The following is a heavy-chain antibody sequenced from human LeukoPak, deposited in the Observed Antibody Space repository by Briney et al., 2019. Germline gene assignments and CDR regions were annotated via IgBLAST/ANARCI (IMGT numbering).Heavy chain of an antibody. D-gene: IGHD2-2*01. CDR2: INPESGGT. J-gene: IGHJ4*02. Sequence: ASVKVSCKASGYTFTGYYMHWVRQAPGQGLEWMGWINPESGGTIYAQKFQCRVTMTRDTSISTAYMELSRLISDDTAVYYCAKWDIVVGLTYWGQETLVTVSS. CDR3: AKWDIVVGLTY. V-gene: IGHV1-2*02. CDR1: GYTFTGYY.